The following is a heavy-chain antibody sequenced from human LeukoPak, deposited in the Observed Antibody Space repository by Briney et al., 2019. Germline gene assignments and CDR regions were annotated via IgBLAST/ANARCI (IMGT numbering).Heavy chain of an antibody. J-gene: IGHJ4*02. CDR2: IYSGGST. D-gene: IGHD7-27*01. V-gene: IGHV3-53*01. CDR1: GFAVSSNY. CDR3: ATSLGPLTEY. Sequence: PGGSLRLSCAASGFAVSSNYMSWVRQAPGKGLEWVSIIYSGGSTIYTDSVKGRFTVSRDNSKNTLYLQMDSLRAEDTAVYYCATSLGPLTEYWGQGTLVTVSS.